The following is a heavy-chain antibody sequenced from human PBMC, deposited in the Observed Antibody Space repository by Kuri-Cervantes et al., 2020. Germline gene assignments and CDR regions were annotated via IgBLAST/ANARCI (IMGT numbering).Heavy chain of an antibody. CDR3: ARAGYSYAFAGLDP. D-gene: IGHD5-18*01. Sequence: GESLKISCAASGFTFSSYSMNWVRQAPGEGLEWVSYISSSSSTIYYADSVKGRFTISRDNAKNSLYLQMNSLRAEDTAVYYCARAGYSYAFAGLDPWGQGTLVTVSS. V-gene: IGHV3-48*01. J-gene: IGHJ5*02. CDR1: GFTFSSYS. CDR2: ISSSSSTI.